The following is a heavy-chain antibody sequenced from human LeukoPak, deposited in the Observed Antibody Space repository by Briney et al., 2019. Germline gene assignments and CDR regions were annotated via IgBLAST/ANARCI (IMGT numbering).Heavy chain of an antibody. CDR1: GGSVSSGSSY. CDR3: ARDLIYLTNYYYYGMDV. V-gene: IGHV4-61*01. Sequence: SETLSLTCVISGGSVSSGSSYWSWIRQPPGKGLEWIGYMYYSGNTSYNPSLQSRVTISVDTSKNQFSLKLNSVTAADTAVYYCARDLIYLTNYYYYGMDVWGQGTTVTVSS. J-gene: IGHJ6*02. CDR2: MYYSGNT. D-gene: IGHD4/OR15-4a*01.